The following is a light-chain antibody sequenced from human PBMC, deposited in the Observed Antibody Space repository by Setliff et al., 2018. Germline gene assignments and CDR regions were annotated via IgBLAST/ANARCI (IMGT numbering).Light chain of an antibody. Sequence: ALTQPASVSGSPGQSITISCTGTSSDVGGYNYVSWYQQHPGKAPKLMIYDVSKRPSGVSNRFSGSKSGNTASLTISGLQAEDEADYYCSSYTSSSTQVFGTGTKVTVL. CDR3: SSYTSSSTQV. CDR1: SSDVGGYNY. V-gene: IGLV2-14*01. CDR2: DVS. J-gene: IGLJ1*01.